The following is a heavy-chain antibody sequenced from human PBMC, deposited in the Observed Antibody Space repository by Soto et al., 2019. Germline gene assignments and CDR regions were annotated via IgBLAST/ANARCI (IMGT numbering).Heavy chain of an antibody. V-gene: IGHV4-4*02. CDR3: ARGGIFAKDSPNYYYGMDV. CDR1: TGSISSTNW. D-gene: IGHD3-3*01. CDR2: IYHSGST. J-gene: IGHJ6*02. Sequence: PSETLTLTCSLTTGSISSTNWWSRVRHPPGKGLEWIGEIYHSGSTNYNPSLKSRVTISVDKSKNQFSLKLSSVTAADTAVYYCARGGIFAKDSPNYYYGMDVWGQGTTVS.